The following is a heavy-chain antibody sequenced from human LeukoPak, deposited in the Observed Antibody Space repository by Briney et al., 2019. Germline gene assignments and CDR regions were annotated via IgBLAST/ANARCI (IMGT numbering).Heavy chain of an antibody. V-gene: IGHV3-48*02. Sequence: GGSLRLSCAASGFTFSSYSMNWVRQAPGKGLEWVSYISSSSSTIYYADSVKGRFTISRDNAKNSLYLQMNSLRDEDTAVYYCARGPRTYCSSTSCSTYYFDYWGQGTLVTVSS. CDR2: ISSSSSTI. CDR3: ARGPRTYCSSTSCSTYYFDY. CDR1: GFTFSSYS. D-gene: IGHD2-2*02. J-gene: IGHJ4*02.